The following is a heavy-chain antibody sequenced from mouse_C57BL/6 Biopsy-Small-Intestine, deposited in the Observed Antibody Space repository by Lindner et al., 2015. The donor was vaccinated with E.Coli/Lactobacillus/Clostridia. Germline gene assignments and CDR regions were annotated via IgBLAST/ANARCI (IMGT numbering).Heavy chain of an antibody. Sequence: VQLQESGGGLVKPGGSLKLSCAASGLTFSDYGMHWVRQAPEKGLEWVAYISSGSSTIYYADTVKGRFTISRDNAKNTLFLQMTSLRSEDTAMYYCARTFYYYGSSGDYWGQGTTLTVSS. CDR2: ISSGSSTI. V-gene: IGHV5-17*01. CDR3: ARTFYYYGSSGDY. CDR1: GLTFSDYG. D-gene: IGHD1-1*01. J-gene: IGHJ2*01.